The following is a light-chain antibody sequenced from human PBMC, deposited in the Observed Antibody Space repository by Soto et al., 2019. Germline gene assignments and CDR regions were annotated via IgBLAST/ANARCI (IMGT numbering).Light chain of an antibody. Sequence: DIQMTQSPSSLSASIGDRVTLTCRATEGINNYLAWFQHKPGKVPKLLIYAASTLHSGVPSRFSGHDSATDFTLPLSSLQPVDVATYYCQKYNSGGPLTFGGGTKVEIK. CDR3: QKYNSGGPLT. V-gene: IGKV1-27*01. CDR2: AAS. CDR1: EGINNY. J-gene: IGKJ4*01.